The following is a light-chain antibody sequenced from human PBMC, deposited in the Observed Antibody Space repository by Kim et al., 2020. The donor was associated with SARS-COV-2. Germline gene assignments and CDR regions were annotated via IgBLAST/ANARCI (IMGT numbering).Light chain of an antibody. CDR2: DAS. V-gene: IGKV1-33*01. CDR3: QQYENFPYT. CDR1: QDIINS. Sequence: DIQMTQSPSSLSASVGDRVSITCKASQDIINSVNWFQQRPGKAPKLLISDASILQTAVPSRFSGSGSGTDFTFTITSLQPDDVATYYCQQYENFPYTFGQGTKLEIK. J-gene: IGKJ2*01.